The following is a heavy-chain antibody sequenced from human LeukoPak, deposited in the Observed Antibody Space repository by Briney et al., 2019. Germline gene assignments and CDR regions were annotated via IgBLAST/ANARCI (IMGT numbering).Heavy chain of an antibody. D-gene: IGHD1/OR15-1a*01. J-gene: IGHJ4*02. CDR3: ARDMNMGY. V-gene: IGHV3-48*01. Sequence: PGGSLRLSCEASGFTFRTYRMNWVRQAPGKGLEWVSYISPGSTTIYYADSVKGRFTISRDNSKNTLFLQMNSLRADDTAVYYCARDMNMGYWGQGTLVTVSS. CDR2: ISPGSTTI. CDR1: GFTFRTYR.